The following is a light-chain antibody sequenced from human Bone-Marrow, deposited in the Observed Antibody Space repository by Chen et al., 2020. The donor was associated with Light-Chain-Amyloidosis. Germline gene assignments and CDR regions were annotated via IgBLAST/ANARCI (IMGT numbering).Light chain of an antibody. CDR2: DDS. Sequence: SYVLTQPSSVSVAPGQTATIACGGHNIGSTSVHWYQQTPGQAPLLVVYDDSDRPSGFPGRLSGCNSGNTATLTISRVEAGDEADYYCQVWDRSSDRPVFGGGTKLTVL. CDR1: NIGSTS. V-gene: IGLV3-21*02. CDR3: QVWDRSSDRPV. J-gene: IGLJ3*02.